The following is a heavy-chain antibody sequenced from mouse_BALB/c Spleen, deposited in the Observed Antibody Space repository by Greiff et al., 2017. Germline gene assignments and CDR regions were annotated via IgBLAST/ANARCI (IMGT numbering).Heavy chain of an antibody. J-gene: IGHJ1*01. Sequence: DVQLVESGGGLVQPGGSRKLSCAASGFTFSSFGMHWVRQAPEKGLEWVAYISSGSSTIYYADTVKGRFTISRDYPKNTLFLQMTSLRSEDTAMYYCARYGSYWYFDVWGAGTTVTVSS. CDR3: ARYGSYWYFDV. CDR1: GFTFSSFG. CDR2: ISSGSSTI. V-gene: IGHV5-17*02. D-gene: IGHD2-1*01.